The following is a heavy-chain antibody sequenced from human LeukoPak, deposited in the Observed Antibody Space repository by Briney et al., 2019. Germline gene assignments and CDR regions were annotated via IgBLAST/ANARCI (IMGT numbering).Heavy chain of an antibody. CDR1: GGSISSYY. J-gene: IGHJ5*02. CDR2: IYYSGST. V-gene: IGHV4-59*08. D-gene: IGHD3-9*01. Sequence: PSETLSLTCTVSGGSISSYYLSWIRQPPGKGLEWIGYIYYSGSTNYNPSLKSRVTISVDTSKNQFSLKLSSVTAADTAVYYCATLNYDILTGYPNWFDPWGQGTLVTVSS. CDR3: ATLNYDILTGYPNWFDP.